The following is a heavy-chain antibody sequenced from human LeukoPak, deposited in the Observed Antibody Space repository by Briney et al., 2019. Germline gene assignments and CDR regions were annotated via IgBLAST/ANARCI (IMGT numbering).Heavy chain of an antibody. J-gene: IGHJ4*02. CDR3: ARGEGLTYFFDY. CDR2: ISSSGSTI. D-gene: IGHD3-9*01. Sequence: GGSLRLSCAASGFTFSDYYMSWIRQAPGKGLEWVSYISSSGSTIYYADSVKGRFTISRDNVKNSLYLQMNSLTDEDTAVYYCARGEGLTYFFDYWGQGTLVSVSS. CDR1: GFTFSDYY. V-gene: IGHV3-11*04.